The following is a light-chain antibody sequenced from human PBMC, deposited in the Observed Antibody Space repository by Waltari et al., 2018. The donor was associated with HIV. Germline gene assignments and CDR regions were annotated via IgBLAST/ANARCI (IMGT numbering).Light chain of an antibody. CDR3: TTYTRSTYSL. CDR1: ISDVDGYAY. CDR2: EFT. Sequence: QSALTQPPSASGSPGQSVTISCTGPISDVDGYAYVSWYQKHPGKVPKLMTYEFTRRPAGMPRRYSGSKSAKTASLTVTGLQAGDEANYYCTTYTRSTYSLFGGGTKLTVL. J-gene: IGLJ2*01. V-gene: IGLV2-8*01.